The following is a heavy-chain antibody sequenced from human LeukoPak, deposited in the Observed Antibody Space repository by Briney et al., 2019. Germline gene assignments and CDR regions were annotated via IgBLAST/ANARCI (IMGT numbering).Heavy chain of an antibody. J-gene: IGHJ6*02. Sequence: GGSLRLSCAASGXTFSDYYMSWIRQAPGKGLEWVSYISSSSSYTNYADSVKGRFTVSRDNAKNSLYLQMNSLRAEDTAVYYCARDRAMTTVTAVNYYYYGMDVWGQGTPVTVSS. D-gene: IGHD4-17*01. CDR2: ISSSSSYT. CDR1: GXTFSDYY. CDR3: ARDRAMTTVTAVNYYYYGMDV. V-gene: IGHV3-11*06.